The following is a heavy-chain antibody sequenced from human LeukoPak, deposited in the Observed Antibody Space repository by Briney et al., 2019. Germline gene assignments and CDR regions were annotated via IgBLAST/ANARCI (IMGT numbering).Heavy chain of an antibody. Sequence: SETLSLTCAVYGGSFSGYYWSWIRQPPGKGLEWIGEINHSGSTNYNPSLKSRVTISVDTSKNQFSLKLSSVTPEDTAVYYCARDSATQDWQSGQQLPLKRANWFDPWGQGTLVTVSS. CDR3: ARDSATQDWQSGQQLPLKRANWFDP. D-gene: IGHD6-13*01. CDR2: INHSGST. CDR1: GGSFSGYY. V-gene: IGHV4-34*01. J-gene: IGHJ5*02.